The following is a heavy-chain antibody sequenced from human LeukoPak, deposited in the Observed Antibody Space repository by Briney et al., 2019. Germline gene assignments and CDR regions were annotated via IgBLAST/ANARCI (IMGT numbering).Heavy chain of an antibody. J-gene: IGHJ6*04. D-gene: IGHD6-19*01. CDR1: AFTFSSYA. CDR2: VSSNGGST. CDR3: ARGWLAV. V-gene: IGHV3-64*01. Sequence: GGSLRLSCAASAFTFSSYAMCWVRQAPGKGLEYVSAVSSNGGSTDYANSVKGRFTISRDNSKNTLYLQMGSLRAEDMAVYYCARGWLAVWGKGTSVTVSS.